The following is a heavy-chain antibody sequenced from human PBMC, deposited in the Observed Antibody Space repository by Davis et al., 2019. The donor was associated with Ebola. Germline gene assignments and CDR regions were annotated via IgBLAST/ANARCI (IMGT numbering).Heavy chain of an antibody. CDR3: AKDRGNNHYLLGFDP. CDR1: GFTFSSYA. D-gene: IGHD1/OR15-1a*01. J-gene: IGHJ5*02. Sequence: GESLKISCAASGFTFSSYAMHWVRQAPGKGLEWVAVISYDGSNKYYADSVKGRFTISRDDSKNTLYLQMNSLRPGDTAVYYCAKDRGNNHYLLGFDPWGQGTLVTVSS. V-gene: IGHV3-30-3*01. CDR2: ISYDGSNK.